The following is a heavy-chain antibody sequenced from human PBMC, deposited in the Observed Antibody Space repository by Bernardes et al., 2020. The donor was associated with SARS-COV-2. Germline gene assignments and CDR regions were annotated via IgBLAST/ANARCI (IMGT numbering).Heavy chain of an antibody. V-gene: IGHV2-5*02. CDR3: AHRRRSGSYSLFDY. Sequence: SGPTLVKPTQTLTLTCTFSGFSLSTSGVGVGRIRQPPGKALEWLALIYWDDDKRYSPSLKSRLTITKDTSKNQVVLTMTNMDLVDTATYYCAHRRRSGSYSLFDYWGQGTLVTVSS. CDR1: GFSLSTSGVG. J-gene: IGHJ4*02. D-gene: IGHD3-10*01. CDR2: IYWDDDK.